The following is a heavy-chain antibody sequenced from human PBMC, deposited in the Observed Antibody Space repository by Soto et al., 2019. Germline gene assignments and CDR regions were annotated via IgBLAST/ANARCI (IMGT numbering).Heavy chain of an antibody. Sequence: EVQVMESGGALVQPGGSLRLSCVASGVSFSNYWMAWVRQAPGEGLEWVGNINGEGSAKFYAESVKGRFTISRDNVKKSVYLQMNSLRVEDTAVYYCATPRDCPGEDWGQGTLVTVSS. V-gene: IGHV3-7*01. CDR2: INGEGSAK. CDR3: ATPRDCPGED. J-gene: IGHJ4*02. CDR1: GVSFSNYW. D-gene: IGHD2-21*02.